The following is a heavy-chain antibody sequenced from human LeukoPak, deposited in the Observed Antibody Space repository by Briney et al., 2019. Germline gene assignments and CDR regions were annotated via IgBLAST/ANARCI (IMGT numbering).Heavy chain of an antibody. CDR1: GFTVSSNY. CDR3: AKDRYFDWLLSD. J-gene: IGHJ4*02. Sequence: GGSLRLSCAASGFTVSSNYMSWVRQAPGKGLEWVSVIYSGGSTYYADSVKGRFTISRDNSKNTLYLQMNSLRVDDTAVYYCAKDRYFDWLLSDWGQGTLVTVSS. V-gene: IGHV3-53*01. CDR2: IYSGGST. D-gene: IGHD3-9*01.